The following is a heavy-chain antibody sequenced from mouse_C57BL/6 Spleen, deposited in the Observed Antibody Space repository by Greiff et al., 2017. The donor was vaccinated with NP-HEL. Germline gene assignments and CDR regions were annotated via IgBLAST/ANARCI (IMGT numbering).Heavy chain of an antibody. CDR2: IDPSDSYT. CDR1: GYTFTSYW. CDR3: ARYGSSYGWYFDV. J-gene: IGHJ1*03. Sequence: QVQLQQPGAELVKPGASVKLSCKASGYTFTSYWMQWVKQRPGQGLEWIGEIDPSDSYTNYNQKFKGKATLTVDTSSSTAYMQLSSLTSEDSAVYYCARYGSSYGWYFDVWGTGTTVTVSS. D-gene: IGHD1-1*01. V-gene: IGHV1-50*01.